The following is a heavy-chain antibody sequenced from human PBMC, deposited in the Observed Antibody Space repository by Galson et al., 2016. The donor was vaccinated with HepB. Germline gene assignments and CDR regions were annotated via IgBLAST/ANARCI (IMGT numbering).Heavy chain of an antibody. V-gene: IGHV3-7*01. Sequence: SLRLSCAVSGFTFRSYWMSWVRQAPGRGLEWVANIKQDGSEKYYLDSVKGRFTISRDNAKNSLSLQMNSLRAEDTAVYYCAKDRDHFGDYVFDYWGQGTLVTVS. CDR2: IKQDGSEK. J-gene: IGHJ4*02. D-gene: IGHD4-17*01. CDR3: AKDRDHFGDYVFDY. CDR1: GFTFRSYW.